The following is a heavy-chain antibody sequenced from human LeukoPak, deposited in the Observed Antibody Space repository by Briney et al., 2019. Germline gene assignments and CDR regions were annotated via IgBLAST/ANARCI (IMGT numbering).Heavy chain of an antibody. CDR3: ARVRGGYCSGGNCYSAFDI. J-gene: IGHJ3*02. V-gene: IGHV3-7*04. Sequence: PGGSLRLSCAVSGFTFSTYWMSWVRQAPGKGLEWVANIKQVGGEKYYVDSVKGRFTISRDNAQNSLYLQMNSLRAEDTAVYYCARVRGGYCSGGNCYSAFDIWGQGTMVTVSS. D-gene: IGHD2-15*01. CDR2: IKQVGGEK. CDR1: GFTFSTYW.